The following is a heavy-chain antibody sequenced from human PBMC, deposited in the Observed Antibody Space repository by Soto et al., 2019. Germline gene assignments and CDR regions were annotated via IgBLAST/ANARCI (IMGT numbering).Heavy chain of an antibody. D-gene: IGHD2-15*01. Sequence: QVQLVQSGAEVKKPGSSVKVSCKASGGTFRSYAISWVRQAPGQGLEWMGGIIPIFGTANYAQKFQGRVTITADESTSTAYMELSSLRSEDTAVYYCARKVRYCSGGSCYRHWFDPWGQGTLVTVSS. CDR2: IIPIFGTA. V-gene: IGHV1-69*01. J-gene: IGHJ5*02. CDR3: ARKVRYCSGGSCYRHWFDP. CDR1: GGTFRSYA.